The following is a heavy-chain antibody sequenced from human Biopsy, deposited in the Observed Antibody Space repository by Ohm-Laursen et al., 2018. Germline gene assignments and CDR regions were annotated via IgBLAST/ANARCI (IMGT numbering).Heavy chain of an antibody. D-gene: IGHD3-10*01. CDR3: ARSRGSSGIATIYYYGMDV. Sequence: SLRLSCAAPGFTLSSYSMNWVRQTPGKGLEWVSTISSSSDNIYYVDSVKGRFTISRDNAKNSLYLQMSSLRAEDTAVYYCARSRGSSGIATIYYYGMDVWGQGTTVTVSS. V-gene: IGHV3-21*01. CDR1: GFTLSSYS. J-gene: IGHJ6*02. CDR2: ISSSSDNI.